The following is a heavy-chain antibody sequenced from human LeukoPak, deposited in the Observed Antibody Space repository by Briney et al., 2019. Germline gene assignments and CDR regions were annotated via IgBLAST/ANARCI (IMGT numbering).Heavy chain of an antibody. Sequence: SETLSLTCTVSGGSISNYYWSWIRQPPGKGLEWIGYIYYTGSTNYNPSLKSRVTISVDTSKNQFSLNLNSVTAADTAEYYCARAPGSAYYPYYYMDVWGKGTTVTVPS. CDR1: GGSISNYY. J-gene: IGHJ6*03. CDR3: ARAPGSAYYPYYYMDV. V-gene: IGHV4-59*01. CDR2: IYYTGST. D-gene: IGHD6-19*01.